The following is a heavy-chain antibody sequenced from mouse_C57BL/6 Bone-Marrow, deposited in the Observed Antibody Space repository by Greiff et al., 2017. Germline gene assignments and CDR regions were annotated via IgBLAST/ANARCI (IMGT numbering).Heavy chain of an antibody. CDR3: ARGATVVASGYFDY. CDR2: IYPGDGDT. J-gene: IGHJ2*01. V-gene: IGHV1-80*01. Sequence: QVQLKESGAELVKPGASVKISCKASGYAFSSYWMNWVKQRPGKGLEWIGQIYPGDGDTNYNGKFKGKATLTADKSSSTAYMQLSSLTSEDSAVYFWARGATVVASGYFDYWGQGTTLTVSS. D-gene: IGHD1-1*01. CDR1: GYAFSSYW.